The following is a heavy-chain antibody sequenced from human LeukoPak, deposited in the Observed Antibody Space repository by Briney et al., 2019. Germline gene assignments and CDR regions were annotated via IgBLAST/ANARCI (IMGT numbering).Heavy chain of an antibody. D-gene: IGHD4-11*01. CDR2: ISGSGGST. J-gene: IGHJ6*03. CDR1: GFTFSSYA. CDR3: AREETVTTGYYYMDV. Sequence: GGSLRLSCAASGFTFSSYAMSWVRQAPGKGLEWVPAISGSGGSTYYADSVKGRFTISRDNSKNTLYLQMNSLRAEDTAVYYCAREETVTTGYYYMDVWGKGTTVTVSS. V-gene: IGHV3-23*01.